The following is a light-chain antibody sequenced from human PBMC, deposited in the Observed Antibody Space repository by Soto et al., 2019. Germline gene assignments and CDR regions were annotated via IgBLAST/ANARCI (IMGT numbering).Light chain of an antibody. Sequence: QSVLTQPPSVSGAPGLKVTISCTGSSSNIGSGYDVHWYQQFPGTAPKLLSYGNTNRPSGVPDRFSGSKSGTSASLAITGLQAEDEADYYCQSYDSSLSGYVFGTGTKVTGL. J-gene: IGLJ1*01. CDR2: GNT. V-gene: IGLV1-40*01. CDR1: SSNIGSGYD. CDR3: QSYDSSLSGYV.